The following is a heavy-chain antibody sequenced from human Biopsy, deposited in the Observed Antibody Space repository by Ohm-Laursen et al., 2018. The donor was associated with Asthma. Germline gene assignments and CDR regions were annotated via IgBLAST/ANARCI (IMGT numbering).Heavy chain of an antibody. CDR3: ARGDSSGWSHYYFDY. CDR1: GFTVSRDH. CDR2: IYSGGTP. V-gene: IGHV3-53*01. D-gene: IGHD6-19*01. J-gene: IGHJ4*02. Sequence: SLRLSCAASGFTVSRDHMFWVRQAPGKGLEWVSVIYSGGTPDTADSVRGRFTISRDFYKNTLYLQMDSLRAEDMAVYYCARGDSSGWSHYYFDYWGQGTLVTVSS.